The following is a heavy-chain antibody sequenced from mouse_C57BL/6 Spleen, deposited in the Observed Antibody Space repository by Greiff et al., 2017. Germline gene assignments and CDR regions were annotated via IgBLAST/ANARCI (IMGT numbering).Heavy chain of an antibody. CDR3: AKEATQAGVDY. V-gene: IGHV1-9*01. CDR2: ILPGSGST. Sequence: VQLQQSGAELMKPGASVKLSCKATGYTFTGYWIEWVKQRPGQGLEWIGEILPGSGSTNYNQKFKGKATFTAYTSSNTAYMHLSCLATEDSAIDYCAKEATQAGVDYWGQGTTLTVSS. D-gene: IGHD3-2*02. CDR1: GYTFTGYW. J-gene: IGHJ2*01.